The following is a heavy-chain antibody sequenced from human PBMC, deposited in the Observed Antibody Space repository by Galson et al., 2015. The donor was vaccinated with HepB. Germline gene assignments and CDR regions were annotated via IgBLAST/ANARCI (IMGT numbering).Heavy chain of an antibody. J-gene: IGHJ6*02. CDR1: GSTFTGYY. CDR3: ARAQGSYGGNQPYYYYGMDV. V-gene: IGHV1-2*04. CDR2: INPNSGGT. Sequence: SVKVSCKASGSTFTGYYMHWVRQAPGQGLEWMGWINPNSGGTNYAQKFQGWVTMTRDTSISTAYMELSRLRSDDTAVYYCARAQGSYGGNQPYYYYGMDVWGQGTTVTVSS. D-gene: IGHD4-23*01.